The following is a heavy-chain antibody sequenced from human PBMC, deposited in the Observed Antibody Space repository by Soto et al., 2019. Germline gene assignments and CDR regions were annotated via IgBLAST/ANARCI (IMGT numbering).Heavy chain of an antibody. CDR2: IYYSGST. CDR1: GGSISSYY. Sequence: SETLSLTCTVSGGSISSYYWSWIRQPPGKGLEWIGYIYYSGSTNYNPSLKSRVTISVDTSKNQFSLKLSSVTAADTAVYYCARQNYYGSGSYSTAAEIDYWGQGTLVTVSS. D-gene: IGHD3-10*01. J-gene: IGHJ4*02. CDR3: ARQNYYGSGSYSTAAEIDY. V-gene: IGHV4-59*01.